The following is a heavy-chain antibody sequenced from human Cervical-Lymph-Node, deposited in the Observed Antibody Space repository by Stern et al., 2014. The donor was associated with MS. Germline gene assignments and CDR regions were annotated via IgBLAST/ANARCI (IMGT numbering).Heavy chain of an antibody. CDR2: IRVRGGRP. CDR1: GFTFCSYG. Sequence: EAQLVESGGGLVQPGGSLRLSCAASGFTFCSYGRSSVRPAPGNGLVRVSAIRVRGGRPYDADSVKGRFTISRDNSKNTLYLQMNSLRAEDTAVYYCAKSTVTSRSDYWGQGTLVTVSS. V-gene: IGHV3-23*04. J-gene: IGHJ4*02. D-gene: IGHD4-17*01. CDR3: AKSTVTSRSDY.